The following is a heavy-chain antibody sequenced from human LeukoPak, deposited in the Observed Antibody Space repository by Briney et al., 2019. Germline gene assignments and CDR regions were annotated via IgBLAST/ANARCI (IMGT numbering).Heavy chain of an antibody. D-gene: IGHD2-8*01. CDR2: INPNSGGT. V-gene: IGHV1-2*02. Sequence: ASVKVSCKASGYTFTGYYMHWVRQAPGQGLEWMGWINPNSGGTNYAQKFQGRVTMTRDTSISTAYMELSRLRSDDTAVYHCARTYCTNGVCFNWFDPWGQGTLVTVSS. CDR1: GYTFTGYY. J-gene: IGHJ5*02. CDR3: ARTYCTNGVCFNWFDP.